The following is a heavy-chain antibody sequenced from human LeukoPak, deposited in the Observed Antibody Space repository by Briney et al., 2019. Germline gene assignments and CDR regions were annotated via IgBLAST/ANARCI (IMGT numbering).Heavy chain of an antibody. V-gene: IGHV3-23*01. Sequence: GGSLRLSCAASGFTFSSYAMSWVRQAPGKGLEWVSAISGSGGSTYYADSVKGRFTISRDNSKNTLYLQMNSLRAEDTAVYYCATNPYGSSGSIFDYWGQGTLVTVSS. CDR3: ATNPYGSSGSIFDY. J-gene: IGHJ4*02. CDR2: ISGSGGST. D-gene: IGHD3-22*01. CDR1: GFTFSSYA.